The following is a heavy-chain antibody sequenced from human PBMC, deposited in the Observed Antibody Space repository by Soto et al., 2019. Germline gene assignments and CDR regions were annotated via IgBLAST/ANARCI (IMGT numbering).Heavy chain of an antibody. CDR1: GGSISVYY. CDR3: AGGVGSSPPRY. D-gene: IGHD3-9*01. J-gene: IGHJ4*02. CDR2: VYDNGRP. Sequence: SETLSLTCTISGGSISVYYWSWIRQSPGQGLEWLGYVYDNGRPYYSPSLKGRVTISADPSKNQISLKLTSATAADPAVYYCAGGVGSSPPRYWGRGTLVTVSS. V-gene: IGHV4-59*01.